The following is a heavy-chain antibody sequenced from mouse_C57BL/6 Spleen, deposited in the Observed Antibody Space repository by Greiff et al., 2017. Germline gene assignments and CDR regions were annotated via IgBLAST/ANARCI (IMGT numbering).Heavy chain of an antibody. CDR1: GFTFSNYW. V-gene: IGHV6-3*01. J-gene: IGHJ3*01. Sequence: EVHLVESGGGLVQPGGSMKLSCVASGFTFSNYWMNWVRQSPEKGLEWVAQIRLKSDNYATHYAESVKGRFTISRDDSKSSVYLQMNNLRAEDTGIYYCTDLGGYGCAYWGQGTLVTVSA. CDR2: IRLKSDNYAT. CDR3: TDLGGYGCAY. D-gene: IGHD2-2*01.